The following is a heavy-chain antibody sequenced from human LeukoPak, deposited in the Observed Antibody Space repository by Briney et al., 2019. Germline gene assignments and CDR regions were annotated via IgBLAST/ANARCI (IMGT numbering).Heavy chain of an antibody. CDR2: IIPIFGTA. J-gene: IGHJ5*02. Sequence: WASVKVSCKASGGTFSSYAISWVRQAPGQGLEWMGGIIPIFGTANYAQKFQGRVTITADESTSTAYMELSSLRSEDTAVYYCARDHRRVGAIVSNWFDPWGQGTLVTVSS. V-gene: IGHV1-69*13. D-gene: IGHD1-26*01. CDR1: GGTFSSYA. CDR3: ARDHRRVGAIVSNWFDP.